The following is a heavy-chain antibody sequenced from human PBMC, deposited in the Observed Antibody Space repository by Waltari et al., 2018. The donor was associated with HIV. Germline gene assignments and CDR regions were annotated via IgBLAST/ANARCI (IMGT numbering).Heavy chain of an antibody. CDR1: GFTFSSYW. D-gene: IGHD5-12*01. CDR2: INRDGSEK. CDR3: ASNNIG. J-gene: IGHJ4*02. V-gene: IGHV3-7*01. Sequence: EVQLVESGGGLVQPGGSLRLSCVVSGFTFSSYWMSWVRQAPGKGLECVANINRDGSEKYYVDSVKGRFTMSRDNAKNSLFLQMNSLRVEDTAVYYCASNNIGWGQGTRVTVSS.